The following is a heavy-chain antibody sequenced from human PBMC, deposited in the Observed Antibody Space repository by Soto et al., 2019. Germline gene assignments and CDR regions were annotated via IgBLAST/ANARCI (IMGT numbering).Heavy chain of an antibody. CDR1: GGSISSGDHC. J-gene: IGHJ4*02. V-gene: IGHV4-30-4*01. D-gene: IGHD3-22*01. Sequence: SETLSLTCTVSGGSISSGDHCWSWIRQPPGKGLEWIGYIYYSGSTYYNPSLKSRVTISVDTSKNQFSLKLSSVTAADTAVYYCARGSYYYDSRGYYHYWGQGTLVTVSS. CDR2: IYYSGST. CDR3: ARGSYYYDSRGYYHY.